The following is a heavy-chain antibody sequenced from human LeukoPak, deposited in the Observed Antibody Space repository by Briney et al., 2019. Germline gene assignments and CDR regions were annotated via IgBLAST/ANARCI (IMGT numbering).Heavy chain of an antibody. CDR2: ISGSGGST. Sequence: GGSLRLSCAASGFTFSSYAMSWVRQAPGKGLEWVSAISGSGGSTYYADSVKGRFTISRDNSKNTLYLQMNSLRAEDTAVYYCAKKLRQWLVQYTNDYWGQGTLVTVSS. D-gene: IGHD6-19*01. V-gene: IGHV3-23*01. CDR1: GFTFSSYA. CDR3: AKKLRQWLVQYTNDY. J-gene: IGHJ4*02.